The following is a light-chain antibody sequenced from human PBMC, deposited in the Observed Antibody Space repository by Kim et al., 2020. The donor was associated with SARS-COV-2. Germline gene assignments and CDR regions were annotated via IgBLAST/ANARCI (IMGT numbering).Light chain of an antibody. CDR3: SSYTSSSTVV. J-gene: IGLJ2*01. V-gene: IGLV2-14*03. Sequence: QAITISCTGTGSDVCGYNYVSWYQQHPCKAPKLMIYDVSNRPSGVSNRFSGSKSGNTASLTISGLQAEDEADYYCSSYTSSSTVVFGGGTQLTVL. CDR2: DVS. CDR1: GSDVCGYNY.